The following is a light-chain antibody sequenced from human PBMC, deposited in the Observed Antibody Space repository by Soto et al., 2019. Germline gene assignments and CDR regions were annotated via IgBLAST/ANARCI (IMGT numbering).Light chain of an antibody. Sequence: DIQMTQSPSTLSASVGDRVTITCRASKSISSWLAWYQQKPGKAPKLLIYKASSLESRGPSRFSGSGSGTEFTLTISSLNPDDFATYYCQQYNSYSLTFGGGTKVEIK. CDR1: KSISSW. CDR2: KAS. J-gene: IGKJ4*01. V-gene: IGKV1-5*03. CDR3: QQYNSYSLT.